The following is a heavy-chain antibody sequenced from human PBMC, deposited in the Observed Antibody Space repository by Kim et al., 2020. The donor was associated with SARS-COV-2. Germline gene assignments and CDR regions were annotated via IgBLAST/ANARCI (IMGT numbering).Heavy chain of an antibody. V-gene: IGHV4-59*13. CDR1: GGSISSYY. D-gene: IGHD4-17*01. CDR2: IYYSGST. Sequence: SETLSLTCTVSGGSISSYYWSWIRQPPGKGLEWIGYIYYSGSTNYNPSLKSRVTISVDTSKNQFSLKLSSVTAADTAVYYCASSPHYGGNWGYYYNYGMDVWGQGTTVTVSS. J-gene: IGHJ6*02. CDR3: ASSPHYGGNWGYYYNYGMDV.